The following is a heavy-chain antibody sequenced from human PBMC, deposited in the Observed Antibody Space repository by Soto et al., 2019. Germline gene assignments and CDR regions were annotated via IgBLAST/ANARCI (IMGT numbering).Heavy chain of an antibody. CDR2: ISAYNGNT. J-gene: IGHJ4*02. CDR1: GYTFTSYG. Sequence: ASVKVSFKASGYTFTSYGISWVRQAPGQGLEWMGWISAYNGNTNYAQKRQGRVTMTTDTSTSTAYMELRSLRSDDTAVYYCARDVAGIAAAGYPPDNAFDYWGQGTLVTVSS. D-gene: IGHD6-13*01. CDR3: ARDVAGIAAAGYPPDNAFDY. V-gene: IGHV1-18*01.